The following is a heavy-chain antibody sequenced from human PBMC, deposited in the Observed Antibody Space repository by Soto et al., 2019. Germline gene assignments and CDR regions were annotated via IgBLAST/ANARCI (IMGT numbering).Heavy chain of an antibody. Sequence: PSETLSLTCTVSGDSVSSGSYYWSWIRQPPGKGLEWIGYIYYSGSTNYNPSLKSRVTMSVDTSKNNFSLKLSSVTAADTAVYYCARDRARFCSGGSCYGVDTWGQGTLVTVSS. V-gene: IGHV4-61*03. CDR1: GDSVSSGSYY. J-gene: IGHJ5*02. CDR3: ARDRARFCSGGSCYGVDT. D-gene: IGHD2-15*01. CDR2: IYYSGST.